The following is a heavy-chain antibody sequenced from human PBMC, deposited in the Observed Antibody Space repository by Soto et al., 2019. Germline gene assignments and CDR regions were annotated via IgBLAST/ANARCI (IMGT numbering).Heavy chain of an antibody. Sequence: GGSLRLSCGASGFTFSSYSINWVRQAPGKGLEWVSSISSSSSYIYYADSVKGRFTISRDNAKNSLYLQMNSLRAEDTAVYYCARVEERITIFGVAKKNWFDPWGQGTLVTVSS. V-gene: IGHV3-21*01. CDR2: ISSSSSYI. D-gene: IGHD3-3*01. J-gene: IGHJ5*02. CDR1: GFTFSSYS. CDR3: ARVEERITIFGVAKKNWFDP.